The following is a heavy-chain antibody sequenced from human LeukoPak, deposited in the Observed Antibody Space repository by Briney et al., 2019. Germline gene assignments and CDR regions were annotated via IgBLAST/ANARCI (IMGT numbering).Heavy chain of an antibody. J-gene: IGHJ4*02. Sequence: ASVKVSCKASGYTFSKYDITWVRQATGQGLEWMGWISAYNGNTNYAQKLQGRVTMTTDTSTSTAYMELRSLRSDDTAVYYCASSPGYCSSTSCYSLRFDYWGQGTLVTVSS. CDR3: ASSPGYCSSTSCYSLRFDY. D-gene: IGHD2-2*01. CDR1: GYTFSKYD. CDR2: ISAYNGNT. V-gene: IGHV1-18*01.